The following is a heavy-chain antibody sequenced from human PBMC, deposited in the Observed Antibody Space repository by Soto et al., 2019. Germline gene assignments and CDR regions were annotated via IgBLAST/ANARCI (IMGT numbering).Heavy chain of an antibody. Sequence: GGSLRLSCAASGFTFSSYDMHWVRQATGKGLEWVSAIGTAGDTYYPASVKGRFTISRENAKNYLYLQLNSLRAADTAVYYCARIRVGAFDIWGQGTMVTVSS. V-gene: IGHV3-13*01. CDR2: IGTAGDT. CDR3: ARIRVGAFDI. J-gene: IGHJ3*02. CDR1: GFTFSSYD.